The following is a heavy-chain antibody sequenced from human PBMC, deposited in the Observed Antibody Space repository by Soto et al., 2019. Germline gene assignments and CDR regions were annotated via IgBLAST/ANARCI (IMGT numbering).Heavy chain of an antibody. V-gene: IGHV1-24*01. CDR2: FDPEDGET. J-gene: IGHJ3*02. Sequence: ASVKVSCKVSGYTLTELSMYWVRQAPGKGLEWMGGFDPEDGETIYAQKFQGRVTMTEDTSTDTAYMELSSLRSEDTAVYYCATDLGYCTNGVCYGAFDIWGQGTMVTVSS. D-gene: IGHD2-8*01. CDR3: ATDLGYCTNGVCYGAFDI. CDR1: GYTLTELS.